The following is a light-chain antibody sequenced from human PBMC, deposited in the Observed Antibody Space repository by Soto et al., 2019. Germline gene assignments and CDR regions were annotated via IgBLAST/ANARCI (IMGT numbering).Light chain of an antibody. V-gene: IGKV3-15*01. CDR3: QQYNNWPPYT. CDR1: ESVNSN. Sequence: EIVMTQSPATLSVSPGERATLSCRASESVNSNLAWYQQKPGQAPRLLIYGASTRATGIPVRFSGSGSGTDSTLTISSLQSEDFAVYYCQQYNNWPPYTFGQGTKLEIK. CDR2: GAS. J-gene: IGKJ2*01.